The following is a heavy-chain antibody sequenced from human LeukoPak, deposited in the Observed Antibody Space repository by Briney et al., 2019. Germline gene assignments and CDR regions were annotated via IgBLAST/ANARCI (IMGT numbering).Heavy chain of an antibody. D-gene: IGHD1-14*01. CDR2: INHTGNT. CDR1: GGSFSGFY. Sequence: PSETLSLTCAVDGGSFSGFYWSWIRQTPGKGLEWICEINHTGNTNYNPSLTDYNPSLKSRVTISVESSRNQLSLKVTSITAADKGVYYCARVRHEPLQYDYYMDVWGKGPAVTVSS. J-gene: IGHJ6*03. V-gene: IGHV4-34*01. CDR3: ARVRHEPLQYDYYMDV.